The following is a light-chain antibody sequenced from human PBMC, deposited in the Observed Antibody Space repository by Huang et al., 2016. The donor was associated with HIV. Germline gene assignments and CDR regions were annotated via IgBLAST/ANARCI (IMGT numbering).Light chain of an antibody. CDR1: QGVNNN. V-gene: IGKV3-15*01. CDR3: QHYNNWPLT. CDR2: DAS. Sequence: EIVLTQSPATLSVSPGESATLSCRASQGVNNNLAWYQQKPGQAPRLLIYDASPRASGIPARFSGSGTGTEFTLTISSLQSEDLAVYHCQHYNNWPLTFGGGTKVEIK. J-gene: IGKJ4*01.